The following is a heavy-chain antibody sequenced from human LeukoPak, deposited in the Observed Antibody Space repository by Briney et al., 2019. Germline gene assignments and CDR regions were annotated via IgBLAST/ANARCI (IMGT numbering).Heavy chain of an antibody. CDR2: IYYSGST. CDR1: GGSTSSSSYY. V-gene: IGHV4-39*01. CDR3: ARSPGSYRSLGSFNWFDP. J-gene: IGHJ5*02. D-gene: IGHD1-26*01. Sequence: SSETLSLTCTVSGGSTSSSSYYWGWIRQPPGKGLEWIGSIYYSGSTYYNPSLKSRVTISVDTSKNQFSQKLSSVTAADTAVYYCARSPGSYRSLGSFNWFDPWGQGTLVTVSS.